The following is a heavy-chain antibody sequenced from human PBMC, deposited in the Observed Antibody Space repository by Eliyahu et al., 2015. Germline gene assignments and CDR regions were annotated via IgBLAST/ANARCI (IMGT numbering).Heavy chain of an antibody. CDR1: GGPIRSSSYY. Sequence: QLQLQESGPGLVKPSETLSLTCTVXGGPIRSSSYYWGWIRQPPGKGLEWIGSIYYSGSTYYNPSLKSRVTISVDTSKNQFSLKLSSVTAADTAVYYCARHRVGATPINYWYFDLWGRGTLVTVSS. CDR3: ARHRVGATPINYWYFDL. V-gene: IGHV4-39*01. D-gene: IGHD5-12*01. J-gene: IGHJ2*01. CDR2: IYYSGST.